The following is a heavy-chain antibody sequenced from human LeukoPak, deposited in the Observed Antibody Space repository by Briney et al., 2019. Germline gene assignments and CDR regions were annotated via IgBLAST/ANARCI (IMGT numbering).Heavy chain of an antibody. CDR3: ARGGITMIVVVLNGFDP. Sequence: GASVKVSCKASGYTLTGYCMHWVRQAPGQGLEWLGWINTKSGATNYAQNFQGRVTMTRDTSISAAYMELSRLRSDDTAVYYCARGGITMIVVVLNGFDPWGQGTLVTVSS. D-gene: IGHD3-22*01. V-gene: IGHV1-2*02. CDR2: INTKSGAT. J-gene: IGHJ5*02. CDR1: GYTLTGYC.